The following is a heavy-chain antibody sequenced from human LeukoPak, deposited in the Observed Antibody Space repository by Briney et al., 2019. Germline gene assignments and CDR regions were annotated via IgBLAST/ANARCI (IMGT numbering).Heavy chain of an antibody. Sequence: GGSLRLSCEVSGFTFGNYWMSWVRLAPGKGLEWVANIKEDGSTIHYVDSVKGRFTISRDNAKNSLYLQMNSLRAEDTAVYYCARVGNWNDRGDYWGQGTLVTVSS. CDR1: GFTFGNYW. CDR3: ARVGNWNDRGDY. J-gene: IGHJ4*02. CDR2: IKEDGSTI. D-gene: IGHD1-1*01. V-gene: IGHV3-7*01.